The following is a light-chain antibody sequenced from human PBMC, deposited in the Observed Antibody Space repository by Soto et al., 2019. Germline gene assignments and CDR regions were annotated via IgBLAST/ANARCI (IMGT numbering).Light chain of an antibody. V-gene: IGKV3-11*01. CDR3: XXXXXXPIT. Sequence: EIVLTQSPATLSLSPGDRATLSCRASQSVSTFLAWYHQKPGQAPRLLIYDASNRATGIPARFSGSGSGTDFTLTISSLAPEDVAVXXXXXXXXXPITFGQGTRLEIK. J-gene: IGKJ5*01. CDR2: DAS. CDR1: QSVSTF.